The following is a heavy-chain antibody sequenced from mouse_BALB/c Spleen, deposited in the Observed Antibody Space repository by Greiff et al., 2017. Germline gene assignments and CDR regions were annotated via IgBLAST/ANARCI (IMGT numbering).Heavy chain of an antibody. CDR3: ATRQLGLRLYAMDY. Sequence: QVQLKQSGPGLVAPSQSLSITCTVSGFSLTSYGVHWVRQPPGKGLEWLGVIWAGGSTNYNSALMSRLSISKDNSKSQVFLKMNSLQTDDTAMYYCATRQLGLRLYAMDYWGQGTSVTVSS. D-gene: IGHD3-2*01. CDR1: GFSLTSYG. V-gene: IGHV2-9*02. CDR2: IWAGGST. J-gene: IGHJ4*01.